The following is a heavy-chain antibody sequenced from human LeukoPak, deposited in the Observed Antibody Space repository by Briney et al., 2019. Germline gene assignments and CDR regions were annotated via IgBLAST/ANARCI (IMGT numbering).Heavy chain of an antibody. CDR2: LSAYNGNT. CDR3: AREVGYYDSSGYYYSYFDY. CDR1: GYTFTSYG. D-gene: IGHD3-22*01. V-gene: IGHV1-18*01. Sequence: ASVKVSCKASGYTFTSYGISWVRQAPGQGLEWMGWLSAYNGNTNYAQKLQGRVTMTTDTSTSTAYMELRSLRSDDTAVYYCAREVGYYDSSGYYYSYFDYWGQGTLVTVSS. J-gene: IGHJ4*02.